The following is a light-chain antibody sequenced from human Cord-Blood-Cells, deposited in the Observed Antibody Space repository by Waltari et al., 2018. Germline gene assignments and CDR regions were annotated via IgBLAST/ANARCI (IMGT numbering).Light chain of an antibody. CDR3: QQYFSTPLT. V-gene: IGKV4-1*01. Sequence: EIVMTQSPDSLAVSLGERATIYCKSTQSVLYSSNNMNYLAWYQQKQGQPPKLLIYWASTRESGVPDRFSGSGSGTDFTLTISSLQAEDVSVYYCQQYFSTPLTFGGGSKVEIK. CDR1: QSVLYSSNNMNY. J-gene: IGKJ4*01. CDR2: WAS.